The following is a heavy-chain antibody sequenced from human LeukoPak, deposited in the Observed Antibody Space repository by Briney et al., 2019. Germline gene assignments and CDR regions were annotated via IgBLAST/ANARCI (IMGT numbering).Heavy chain of an antibody. Sequence: GGFLRLSCAASGFILNDYGMHWVRQAPGKGLEWVADIWFDKNQHFADSVKGRFAISRDNSKNTVYLQINSLRAEDTAVYYCARDRHCVNGVCHSPPGMDVWGQGTTVTVSS. J-gene: IGHJ6*02. CDR2: IWFDKNQ. CDR3: ARDRHCVNGVCHSPPGMDV. V-gene: IGHV3-33*01. CDR1: GFILNDYG. D-gene: IGHD2-8*01.